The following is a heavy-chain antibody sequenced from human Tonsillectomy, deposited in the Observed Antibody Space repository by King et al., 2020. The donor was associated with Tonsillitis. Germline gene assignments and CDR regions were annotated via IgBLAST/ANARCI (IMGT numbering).Heavy chain of an antibody. CDR2: ISGTGGDT. J-gene: IGHJ4*02. Sequence: VQLVESGGDLVQPGGSLRLSCAASRFTFSSFAMSWVRQAPGKGLEWVSTISGTGGDTYYAASVKGRFTISRDNSKNTLSLQMNSLRAEDTAVYYCAKDLPDGSGWYRDFFDYWGQGTLVTVSS. CDR1: RFTFSSFA. CDR3: AKDLPDGSGWYRDFFDY. D-gene: IGHD6-19*01. V-gene: IGHV3-23*04.